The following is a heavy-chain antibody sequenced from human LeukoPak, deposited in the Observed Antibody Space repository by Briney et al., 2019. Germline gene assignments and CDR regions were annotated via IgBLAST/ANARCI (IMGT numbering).Heavy chain of an antibody. J-gene: IGHJ4*02. Sequence: LSGGSLRLSCAASGFTFSDYYMSWIRQAPGKGLEWVAYIKPDGNEKYYVDSVKGRFTISRDNAKNSLYLQMSSLRTDDTAVYYCARGTYYYLYWGQGTLVTVSS. CDR3: ARGTYYYLY. CDR1: GFTFSDYY. CDR2: IKPDGNEK. V-gene: IGHV3-7*03.